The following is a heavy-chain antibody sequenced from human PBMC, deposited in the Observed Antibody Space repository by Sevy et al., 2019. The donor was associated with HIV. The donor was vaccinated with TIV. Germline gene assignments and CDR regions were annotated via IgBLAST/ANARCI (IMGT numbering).Heavy chain of an antibody. CDR2: ISYDGSNK. V-gene: IGHV3-30*18. CDR3: AKDRGVRRAGYNLPADY. J-gene: IGHJ4*02. Sequence: GESLKISCAASGFTFSSYGMHWVRQAPGKGLEWVAVISYDGSNKYYADSVKGRFTISRDNSKNTLYLQMNSLRAEDTAVYYCAKDRGVRRAGYNLPADYWGQGTLVTVSS. D-gene: IGHD5-12*01. CDR1: GFTFSSYG.